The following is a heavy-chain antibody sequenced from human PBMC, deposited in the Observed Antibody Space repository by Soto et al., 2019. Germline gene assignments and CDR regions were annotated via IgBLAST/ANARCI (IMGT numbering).Heavy chain of an antibody. CDR1: GFTFSDYY. Sequence: GGSLRLSCAASGFTFSDYYMSWIRQAPGKGLEWVPYISSSGSTIYYADSVKGRFTISRDNTKNSLYLQMNSLRAEDTAVYYCARERTYYDILTGYSPPPDAFDIWGQGTMVTLAS. CDR3: ARERTYYDILTGYSPPPDAFDI. V-gene: IGHV3-11*01. CDR2: ISSSGSTI. J-gene: IGHJ3*02. D-gene: IGHD3-9*01.